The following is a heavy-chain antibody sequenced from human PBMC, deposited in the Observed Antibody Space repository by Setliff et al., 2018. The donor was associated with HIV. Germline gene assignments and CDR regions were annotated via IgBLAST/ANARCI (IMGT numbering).Heavy chain of an antibody. CDR2: TNEDGSEK. CDR3: AREKQLVSVGDY. D-gene: IGHD6-13*01. Sequence: SLRLSCAASGFPFSSYWMSWVRQAPGKGLEWVANTNEDGSEKYYVDSVKGRFTISRDNAKNSLYLQVNSLRVEDSAVYYCAREKQLVSVGDYWGQGTQVTVSS. J-gene: IGHJ4*02. CDR1: GFPFSSYW. V-gene: IGHV3-7*01.